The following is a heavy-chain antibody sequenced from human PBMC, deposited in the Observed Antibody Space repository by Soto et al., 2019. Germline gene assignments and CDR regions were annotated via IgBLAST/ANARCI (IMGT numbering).Heavy chain of an antibody. V-gene: IGHV3-23*01. D-gene: IGHD2-2*01. CDR1: GFTFSSYA. CDR3: AKAVNQNCSSTSCYGEYYYYYGMDV. CDR2: ISGSGGST. Sequence: AGGSLRLSCAASGFTFSSYAMSWVRQAPGKGLEWVSAISGSGGSTYYADSVKGRFTISRDNSKNTLYLQMNSLRAEDTAVYYCAKAVNQNCSSTSCYGEYYYYYGMDVWGQGTTVTVSS. J-gene: IGHJ6*02.